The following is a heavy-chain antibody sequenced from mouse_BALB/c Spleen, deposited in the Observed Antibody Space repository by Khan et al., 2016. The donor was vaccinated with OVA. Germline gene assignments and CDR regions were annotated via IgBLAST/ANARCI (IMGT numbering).Heavy chain of an antibody. CDR2: ISYSGVT. Sequence: EVQLVESGPGLVKPSQSLSLTCTVTGYSITSGYAWNWIRQFPGNKLEWMGYISYSGVTSYTPSLKSRISITRDTSKNQFFLQLTSVTTEDTATYYCARGNYYGYDLDYWGQGTTLTVSS. CDR1: GYSITSGYA. V-gene: IGHV3-2*02. CDR3: ARGNYYGYDLDY. J-gene: IGHJ2*01. D-gene: IGHD1-2*01.